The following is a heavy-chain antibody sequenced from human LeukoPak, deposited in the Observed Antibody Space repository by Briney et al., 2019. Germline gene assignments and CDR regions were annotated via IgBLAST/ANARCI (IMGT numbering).Heavy chain of an antibody. CDR1: GVAISDYF. V-gene: IGHV4-4*07. D-gene: IGHD1-7*01. Sequence: SETLSLTCSVSGVAISDYFWSWIRQPAGRDLEWIGRISTTGSTYFNPSLQSRVRMSVDSSKTHFSLRLSSVTAADTAVCYCARSPSTIGWNWGYYFDFWGQGHLVTVSS. CDR3: ARSPSTIGWNWGYYFDF. J-gene: IGHJ4*02. CDR2: ISTTGST.